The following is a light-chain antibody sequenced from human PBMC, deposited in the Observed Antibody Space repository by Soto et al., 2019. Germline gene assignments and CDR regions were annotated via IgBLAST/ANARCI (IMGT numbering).Light chain of an antibody. V-gene: IGKV1-8*01. Sequence: AIRMTQSPSSFSASTGDRVTITCRASQGISSYLAWCQQKPGKAPKLLIYAASTLQSGVPSRFSGSGSGTDFTLTISCLQFEDFATYYCQQYYSYPRTFGQGTKVDIK. CDR1: QGISSY. CDR2: AAS. J-gene: IGKJ1*01. CDR3: QQYYSYPRT.